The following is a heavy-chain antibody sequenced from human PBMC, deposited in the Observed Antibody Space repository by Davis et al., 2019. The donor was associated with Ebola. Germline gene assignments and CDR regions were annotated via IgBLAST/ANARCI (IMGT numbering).Heavy chain of an antibody. CDR1: GFTFSSYA. CDR3: TTDYSYYDFWSGYSKTEGY. V-gene: IGHV3-15*01. J-gene: IGHJ4*02. D-gene: IGHD3-3*01. CDR2: IKSKTDGGTT. Sequence: PGGSLRLSCAASGFTFSSYAMSWVRQAPGKGLEWVGRIKSKTDGGTTDYAAPVKGRFTISRDDSKNTLYLQMNSLKTEDTAVYYCTTDYSYYDFWSGYSKTEGYWGQGTLVTVSS.